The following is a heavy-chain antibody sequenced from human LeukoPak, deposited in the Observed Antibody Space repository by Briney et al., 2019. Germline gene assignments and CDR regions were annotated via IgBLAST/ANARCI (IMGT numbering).Heavy chain of an antibody. CDR3: ARPGYCSNTTCYSRFDP. Sequence: SETLSLTCAVYGGSFSGYYWSWIRQPPGKGLEWIGEINHSGSTNYNPSLKSRVTISVDTSKKQFSLKLSSVTAADTAVYYCARPGYCSNTTCYSRFDPWGQGTLVTVSS. CDR2: INHSGST. D-gene: IGHD2-2*01. V-gene: IGHV4-34*01. J-gene: IGHJ5*02. CDR1: GGSFSGYY.